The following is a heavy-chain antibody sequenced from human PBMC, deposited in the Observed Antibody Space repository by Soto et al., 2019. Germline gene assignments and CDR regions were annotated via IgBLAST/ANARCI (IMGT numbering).Heavy chain of an antibody. CDR2: ISGHGGST. Sequence: SPRLSCAASGFTFINYAMRWVRQPPGKGLEWVSAISGHGGSTYYADSGKGRFTIATDNSKNPMYLEMKRLRAEDTAVYYCAIPSGLTVNGHDYWGQGTVVSVSS. J-gene: IGHJ4*02. CDR3: AIPSGLTVNGHDY. D-gene: IGHD6-19*01. V-gene: IGHV3-23*01. CDR1: GFTFINYA.